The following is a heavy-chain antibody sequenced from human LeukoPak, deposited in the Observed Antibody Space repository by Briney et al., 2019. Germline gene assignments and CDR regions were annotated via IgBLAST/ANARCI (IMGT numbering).Heavy chain of an antibody. Sequence: KASETLSLTCTVSGGSISSGSYYWSWIRQPAGKGLEWIGRIYTSGSTNYNPSLKSRVTISVDTSKNQFSLKLSSVTAADTAVYYCARDRVTMVRGALDAFDIWGQGTMVTVSS. J-gene: IGHJ3*02. D-gene: IGHD3-10*01. V-gene: IGHV4-61*02. CDR3: ARDRVTMVRGALDAFDI. CDR2: IYTSGST. CDR1: GGSISSGSYY.